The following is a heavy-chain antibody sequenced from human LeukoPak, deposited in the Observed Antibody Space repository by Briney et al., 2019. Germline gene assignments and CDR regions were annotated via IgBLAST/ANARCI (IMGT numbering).Heavy chain of an antibody. CDR3: AKGGGYEAQYYYYLDV. D-gene: IGHD5-12*01. CDR1: GFTFSSYG. CDR2: IRYDGSNK. Sequence: GGSLRLSCAASGFTFSSYGMHWVRQAPGKGLEWVAFIRYDGSNKYYADSVKGRFTISRDNSKNTLYLQMKSLRAEDTAVYYCAKGGGYEAQYYYYLDVWGKGTTVTISS. J-gene: IGHJ6*03. V-gene: IGHV3-30*02.